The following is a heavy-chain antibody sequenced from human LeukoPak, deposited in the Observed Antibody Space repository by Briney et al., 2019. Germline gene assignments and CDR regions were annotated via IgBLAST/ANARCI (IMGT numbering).Heavy chain of an antibody. CDR3: AKGIRVAAAGTMDV. V-gene: IGHV3-23*01. Sequence: GGSQRLSCAASGFTFSSYAMSWVRQAPGKGLEWVSAISGSGGSTYYADSVKGRFTISRDNSKDTLYLQMNSLRAEDTAVYYCAKGIRVAAAGTMDVWGKGTTVTVSS. D-gene: IGHD6-13*01. CDR1: GFTFSSYA. CDR2: ISGSGGST. J-gene: IGHJ6*04.